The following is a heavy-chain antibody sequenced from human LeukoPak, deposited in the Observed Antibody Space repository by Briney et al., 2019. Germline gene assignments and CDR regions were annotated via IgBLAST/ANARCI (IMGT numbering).Heavy chain of an antibody. CDR2: IYYSGST. Sequence: PSETLSLTCTVSGGSISSYYWSWIRQPPGKGLEWIGYIYYSGSTNYNPSLKSRVTISVDTSKNQFSLKLSSVTAADTAVYHCARALTRITMVEWGQGTLVTVSS. CDR1: GGSISSYY. CDR3: ARALTRITMVE. D-gene: IGHD3-10*01. J-gene: IGHJ4*02. V-gene: IGHV4-59*01.